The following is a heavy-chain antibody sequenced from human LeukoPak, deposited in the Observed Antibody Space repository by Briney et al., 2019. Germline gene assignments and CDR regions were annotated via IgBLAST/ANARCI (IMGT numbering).Heavy chain of an antibody. CDR1: GGTFSSYA. D-gene: IGHD3-3*01. V-gene: IGHV1-69*13. CDR3: AGRLRFLEWLTPHYFDY. J-gene: IGHJ4*02. Sequence: GASVKVSCKASGGTFSSYAISWVRQAPGQGLEWMGGIISIFGTANYAQKFQGRVTITADESTSTAYMELSSLRSEDTAVYYCAGRLRFLEWLTPHYFDYWGQGTLVTVSS. CDR2: IISIFGTA.